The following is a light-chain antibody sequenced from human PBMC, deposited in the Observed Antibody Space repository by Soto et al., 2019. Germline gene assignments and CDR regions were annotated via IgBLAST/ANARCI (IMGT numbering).Light chain of an antibody. V-gene: IGKV1-5*01. CDR2: AAS. J-gene: IGKJ1*01. CDR3: QQLNSYPRT. Sequence: DIRMAQSPSTLYACVGDRVSMXCRASQSLSSRIAWFQQKAGKAPKLLIYAASTLQGVGPPRFSGSGSGTEFTLTISSLQPEDFATYYGQQLNSYPRTFGQGTKVDIK. CDR1: QSLSSR.